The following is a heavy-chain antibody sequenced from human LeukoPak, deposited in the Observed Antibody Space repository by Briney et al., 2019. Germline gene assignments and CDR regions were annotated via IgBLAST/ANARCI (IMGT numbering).Heavy chain of an antibody. CDR1: GGSISSYY. CDR2: VYYSGTT. CDR3: ARETGTTGGLGY. Sequence: SETLSLTCTVSGGSISSYYWSWIRQPPGKGLEWIGYVYYSGTTSYNPSLKSRVTISIDTSKNQFSLKLSSVTAADTAVYYCARETGTTGGLGYWGQGTLVTVSS. V-gene: IGHV4-59*01. J-gene: IGHJ4*02. D-gene: IGHD1-7*01.